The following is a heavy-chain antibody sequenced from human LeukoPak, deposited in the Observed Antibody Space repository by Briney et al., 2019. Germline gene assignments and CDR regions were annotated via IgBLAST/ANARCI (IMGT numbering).Heavy chain of an antibody. D-gene: IGHD3-22*01. CDR2: IYYSGRT. V-gene: IGHV4-39*07. J-gene: IGHJ3*02. Sequence: SETLSLTCTVSGGSISSSSLYWGWIRQPPRKGLEWIGSIYYSGRTYYNPSLKSRVTISVDKSKNQFSLKLSSVTAADTAVYYCARLYYYDSSGFNVGAFDIWGQGTMVTVSS. CDR1: GGSISSSSLY. CDR3: ARLYYYDSSGFNVGAFDI.